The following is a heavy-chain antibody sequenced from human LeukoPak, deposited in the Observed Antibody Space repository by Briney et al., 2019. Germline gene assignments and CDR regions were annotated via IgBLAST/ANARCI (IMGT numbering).Heavy chain of an antibody. D-gene: IGHD6-19*01. CDR2: IYYTGST. CDR3: ARDMVEAVAGTRVAFDI. Sequence: SETLSLTCTVSGGSISTYFWTRIRQPPGKGLEWIGNIYYTGSTNYNPSLKSRLTISVDTSKNQFSLKLSSVTASDTAVYYCARDMVEAVAGTRVAFDIWGQGTMVTVSS. J-gene: IGHJ3*02. V-gene: IGHV4-59*01. CDR1: GGSISTYF.